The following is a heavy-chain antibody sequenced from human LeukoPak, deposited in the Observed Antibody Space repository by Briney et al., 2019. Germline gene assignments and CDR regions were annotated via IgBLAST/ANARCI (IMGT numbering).Heavy chain of an antibody. CDR3: ARATRGYDSGRDLDY. D-gene: IGHD3-10*01. Sequence: ASVKVSCKASGYTFTTFCMHWVRQAPGQGLEWMGMINPGGGGTRYVQKFQGRVTMTKDMSTSTVYMELSSLRSDDTAVYYCARATRGYDSGRDLDYWGQGTLVTVSS. J-gene: IGHJ4*02. CDR2: INPGGGGT. V-gene: IGHV1-46*01. CDR1: GYTFTTFC.